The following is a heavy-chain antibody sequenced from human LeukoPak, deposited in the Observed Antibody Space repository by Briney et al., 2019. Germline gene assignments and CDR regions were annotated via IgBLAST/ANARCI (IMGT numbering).Heavy chain of an antibody. CDR3: ARGGVSSPRIQPYYYYYMDV. V-gene: IGHV4-59*01. D-gene: IGHD5-18*01. Sequence: SETLSLTCTVSGGSISSYYWSWIRQPPGKGLEWIGYIYYSGSTNYNPSLKSRVTISVDTSKNQFSLNLSSVTAADTAVYYCARGGVSSPRIQPYYYYYMDVWGKGTTVTVSS. CDR1: GGSISSYY. CDR2: IYYSGST. J-gene: IGHJ6*03.